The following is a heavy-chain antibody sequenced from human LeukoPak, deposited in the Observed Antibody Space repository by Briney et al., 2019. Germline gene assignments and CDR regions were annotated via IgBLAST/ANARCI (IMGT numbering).Heavy chain of an antibody. Sequence: SVKVSCKASGYTFTSYGISWVRQAPGQGLEWMGGIIPIFGTANYAQKFQGRVTITADESTSTAYMELSSLRSEDTAVYYCARGMVRGVIPFDYWGQGTLVTVSS. CDR3: ARGMVRGVIPFDY. J-gene: IGHJ4*02. CDR2: IIPIFGTA. V-gene: IGHV1-69*13. CDR1: GYTFTSYG. D-gene: IGHD3-10*01.